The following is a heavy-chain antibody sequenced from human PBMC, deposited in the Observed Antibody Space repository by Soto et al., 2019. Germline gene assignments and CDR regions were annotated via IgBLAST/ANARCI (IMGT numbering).Heavy chain of an antibody. CDR3: ARDLLYSTRATVRFDI. D-gene: IGHD6-13*01. CDR2: INTYNGNT. V-gene: IGHV1-18*01. Sequence: VQLVQSGVEVKKPGASVKVSCKASGYTFTNYGISWVRQAPGQGLEWMGWINTYNGNTNYAQKAQGRVTMTTETSTSTAYMELRSLRPDDTAVYYWARDLLYSTRATVRFDIWGQGTMLTVSS. J-gene: IGHJ3*02. CDR1: GYTFTNYG.